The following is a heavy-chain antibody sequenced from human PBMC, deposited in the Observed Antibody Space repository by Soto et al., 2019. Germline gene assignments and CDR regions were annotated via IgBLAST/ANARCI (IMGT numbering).Heavy chain of an antibody. D-gene: IGHD3-16*01. CDR3: ARGGRYYYYYMDV. CDR2: IYSGGST. J-gene: IGHJ6*03. V-gene: IGHV3-66*01. Sequence: GGSLRLSCAASGFTVSSNYMSWVRQAPGKGLEWVSVIYSGGSTYYADSVKGRFTISRDNSKNTPYLQMNSLRAEDTAVYYCARGGRYYYYYMDVWGKGTTVTVSS. CDR1: GFTVSSNY.